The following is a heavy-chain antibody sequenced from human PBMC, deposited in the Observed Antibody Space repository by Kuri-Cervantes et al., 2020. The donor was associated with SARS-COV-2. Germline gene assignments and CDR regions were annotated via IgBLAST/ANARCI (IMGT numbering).Heavy chain of an antibody. J-gene: IGHJ5*02. CDR2: IYYSEST. CDR1: GGSISSRSYY. D-gene: IGHD3-3*01. V-gene: IGHV4-39*01. Sequence: SETLSLTCTVSGGSISSRSYYWGWIRQPPGKGLEWIGSIYYSESTYYNPSLKSRVTISVDTSKNQFSLKLSSVTAADTAVYYCARQMMSSITIFGVVITRNWFDPWGQGTLVTVSS. CDR3: ARQMMSSITIFGVVITRNWFDP.